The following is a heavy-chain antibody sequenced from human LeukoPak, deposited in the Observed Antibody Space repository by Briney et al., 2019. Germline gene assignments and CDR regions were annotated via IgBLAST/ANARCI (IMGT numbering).Heavy chain of an antibody. CDR3: AKFLPTHIVVANYYFDY. Sequence: GGSLRLSCAASGFTVSSNYMSWVRQAPGKGLEWVSAISGSGGSTYYADSVKGRFTISRNNSKNTLYLQMNSLRAEDTAVYYCAKFLPTHIVVANYYFDYWGQGTLVTVSS. V-gene: IGHV3-23*01. CDR2: ISGSGGST. J-gene: IGHJ4*02. D-gene: IGHD2-21*01. CDR1: GFTVSSNY.